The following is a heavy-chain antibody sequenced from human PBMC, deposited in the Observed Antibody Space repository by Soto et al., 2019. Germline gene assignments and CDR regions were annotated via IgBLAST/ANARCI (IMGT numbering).Heavy chain of an antibody. V-gene: IGHV3-30-3*01. J-gene: IGHJ6*02. CDR2: ISYDGSNK. CDR3: AREVYDILTGSRYYYYGMDV. Sequence: QVQLVESGGGVVQPGRSLRLSCAASGFTFSSYAMHWVRQAPGKGLEWVAVISYDGSNKYYADSVKGRFTISRDNSKNTLYLQMNSLRAEDTAVYYCAREVYDILTGSRYYYYGMDVWGQGTTVTVSS. D-gene: IGHD3-9*01. CDR1: GFTFSSYA.